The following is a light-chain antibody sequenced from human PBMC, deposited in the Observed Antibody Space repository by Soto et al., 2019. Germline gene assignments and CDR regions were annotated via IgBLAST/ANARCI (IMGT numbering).Light chain of an antibody. Sequence: QSALTQPRSVSGSPGQSVTISCTGTSSDVGGYNYVSWYQQNPGKAPKLMIYDVNKRPSGVSDRFSGSKSGNTASLTISGLQAEDEADSYCCSYAGNYTLVFGGGTNVTVL. J-gene: IGLJ2*01. V-gene: IGLV2-11*01. CDR3: CSYAGNYTLV. CDR1: SSDVGGYNY. CDR2: DVN.